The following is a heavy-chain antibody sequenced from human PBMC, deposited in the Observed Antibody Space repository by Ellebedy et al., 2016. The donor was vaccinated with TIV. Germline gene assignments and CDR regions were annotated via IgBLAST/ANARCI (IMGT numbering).Heavy chain of an antibody. CDR1: GGSIGNDY. V-gene: IGHV4-59*01. D-gene: IGHD2-8*01. CDR3: AKWCYGENCKNAFEI. Sequence: GSLRLSCTVSGGSIGNDYWNWIRQSLGKGLEWIGYSHYSGTTNYNPSLKSRVTVTVDTSKNQFSLKLSSMSVADTAVYYCAKWCYGENCKNAFEIWGQGTMVTVSS. J-gene: IGHJ3*02. CDR2: SHYSGTT.